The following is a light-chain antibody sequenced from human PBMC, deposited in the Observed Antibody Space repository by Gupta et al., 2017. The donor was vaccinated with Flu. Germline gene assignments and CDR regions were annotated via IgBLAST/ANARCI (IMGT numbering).Light chain of an antibody. J-gene: IGKJ1*01. CDR2: WAS. V-gene: IGKV4-1*01. CDR3: QQFYGSPRT. CDR1: QSLLSSAHNAYA. Sequence: SLGERAAINCRSSQSLLSSAHNAYALAWYQQKPGQPTKVLIYWASTRGSGVPDRCSGSGSETDCTLTINSLQAEDVAVYYCQQFYGSPRTFGQGTKVEIK.